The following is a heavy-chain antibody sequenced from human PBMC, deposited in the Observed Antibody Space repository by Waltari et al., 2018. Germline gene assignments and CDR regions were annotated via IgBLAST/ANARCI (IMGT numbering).Heavy chain of an antibody. Sequence: QVQLQESGPGLVKPSETLSLTCAVSGYSISSGYYWGWIRQPPGKGLEYIGYISGSSGTTNYNPSLKSRVTISKDTSKNQFSLKLSSVTAADTAVYYCARRAHPGGNRFDVWGPGVLVTVSS. CDR1: GYSISSGYY. D-gene: IGHD3-10*01. J-gene: IGHJ5*02. V-gene: IGHV4-38-2*01. CDR2: ISGSSGTT. CDR3: ARRAHPGGNRFDV.